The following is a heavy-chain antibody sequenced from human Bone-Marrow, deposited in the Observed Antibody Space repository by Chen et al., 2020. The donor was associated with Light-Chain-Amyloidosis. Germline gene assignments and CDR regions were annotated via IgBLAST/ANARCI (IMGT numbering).Heavy chain of an antibody. CDR2: IREDGNEK. CDR1: GFTFSRYF. V-gene: IGHV3-7*01. Sequence: EVRLEESGGGLVQPGGSLRLSCAAYGFTFSRYFMSWVRQAPGKGLEWVANIREDGNEKYYVQSVKGRFTISRDNTKNAVYLQMHSLGAEDSAIYFCARESSVAAPYYLDYWGQGIRVTVSA. J-gene: IGHJ4*02. CDR3: ARESSVAAPYYLDY. D-gene: IGHD6-25*01.